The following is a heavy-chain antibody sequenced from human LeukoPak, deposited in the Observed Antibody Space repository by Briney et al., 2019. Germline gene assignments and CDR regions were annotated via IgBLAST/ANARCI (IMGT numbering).Heavy chain of an antibody. CDR1: GFTFSSYT. CDR3: ARDGVAVYDYVWGSYHQPFFDY. CDR2: ITTSDGNT. J-gene: IGHJ4*02. Sequence: PGGSLRLSCAASGFTFSSYTMSWVRQAPGKGLEWVSTITTSDGNTYYADSVKGRFTVSRDNSKDTLYLQMNSLRAEDTAVYYCARDGVAVYDYVWGSYHQPFFDYWGQGTLVTVSS. V-gene: IGHV3-23*01. D-gene: IGHD3-16*02.